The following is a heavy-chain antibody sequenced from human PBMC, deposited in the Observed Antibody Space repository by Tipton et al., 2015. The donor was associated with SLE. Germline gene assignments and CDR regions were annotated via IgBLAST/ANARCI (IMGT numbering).Heavy chain of an antibody. D-gene: IGHD3-22*01. CDR1: GGSFSGYD. J-gene: IGHJ3*02. Sequence: TLSLTCAVYGGSFSGYDWSWIRQPPGKGLEWIGEINHSGSTNYNPSLKSRVTISVDTSKSQFSLKLSSVTAADTAVYYRAREEANYYDSSHAFDIWGQGTLVTVSS. CDR2: INHSGST. V-gene: IGHV4-34*01. CDR3: AREEANYYDSSHAFDI.